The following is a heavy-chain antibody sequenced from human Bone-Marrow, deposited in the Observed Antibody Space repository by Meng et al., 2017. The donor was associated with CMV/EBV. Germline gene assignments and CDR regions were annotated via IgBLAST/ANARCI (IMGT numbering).Heavy chain of an antibody. Sequence: GESLKISCAASGFTFSSYGMSWVRQAPGKGLEWVSGISGGGISTYYADSVKGRFTISRDNSKNTLYLQMNSLRAEDTALYYCARGPSGSFRGVEYWGPGTLVTVSS. D-gene: IGHD1-26*01. CDR3: ARGPSGSFRGVEY. CDR2: ISGGGIST. CDR1: GFTFSSYG. J-gene: IGHJ4*02. V-gene: IGHV3-23*01.